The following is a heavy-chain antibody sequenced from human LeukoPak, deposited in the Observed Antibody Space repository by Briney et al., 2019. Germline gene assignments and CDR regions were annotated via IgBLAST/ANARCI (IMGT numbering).Heavy chain of an antibody. CDR3: ARRDMMLRGVIDEIDP. V-gene: IGHV4-59*01. Sequence: SETLSLTCTVSGGSISTYYWMWIRQPPGKGLEWIGCTHYSGSTNYNPSLKSRVTMSVDTSKNLFSLKLSSVTAADTAVYYCARRDMMLRGVIDEIDPWGQGTLVTVSS. CDR2: THYSGST. J-gene: IGHJ5*02. D-gene: IGHD3-10*01. CDR1: GGSISTYY.